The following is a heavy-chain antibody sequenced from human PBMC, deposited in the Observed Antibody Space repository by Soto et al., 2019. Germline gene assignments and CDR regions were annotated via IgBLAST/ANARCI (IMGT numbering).Heavy chain of an antibody. CDR2: IWYDGSNK. CDR1: GFTFSSYG. CDR3: ARGGYCSSTSCLPDYYFDY. J-gene: IGHJ4*02. Sequence: PGGSLRLSCAASGFTFSSYGMHWVRQAPGKGLEWVAVIWYDGSNKYYADSVKGRFTISRDNSKNTLYLQMNSLRAEDTAVYYCARGGYCSSTSCLPDYYFDYWGQGTLVTVSS. D-gene: IGHD2-2*01. V-gene: IGHV3-33*01.